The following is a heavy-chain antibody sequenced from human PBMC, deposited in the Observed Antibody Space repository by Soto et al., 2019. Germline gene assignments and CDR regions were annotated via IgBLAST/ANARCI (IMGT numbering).Heavy chain of an antibody. V-gene: IGHV4-28*01. CDR3: ARREIQGPIDY. D-gene: IGHD1-26*01. CDR2: IYYSGTT. Sequence: QVQLQESGPGLVKPSDTLSLTCAVSGYSISSSNWWGWIRQPPGKGLEWIGYIYYSGTTYYNPSLKGRVTMSADTSKNQFSPQLTSVTAVDTAVYYCARREIQGPIDYWGQGTLVTVSS. J-gene: IGHJ4*02. CDR1: GYSISSSNW.